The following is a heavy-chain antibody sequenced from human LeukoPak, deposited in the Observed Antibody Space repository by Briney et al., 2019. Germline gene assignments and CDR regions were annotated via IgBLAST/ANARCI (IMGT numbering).Heavy chain of an antibody. CDR3: ARSFTMVRGVPLGI. V-gene: IGHV1-8*02. CDR2: MNPNSGNT. Sequence: GASVKVSCKASGYTFTSYYMHWVRQATGQGLEWMGWMNPNSGNTGYAQKFQGRVTMTRNTSISTAYMELSSLRSADTAVYYCARSFTMVRGVPLGIWGQGTTVTVSS. CDR1: GYTFTSYY. D-gene: IGHD3-10*01. J-gene: IGHJ3*02.